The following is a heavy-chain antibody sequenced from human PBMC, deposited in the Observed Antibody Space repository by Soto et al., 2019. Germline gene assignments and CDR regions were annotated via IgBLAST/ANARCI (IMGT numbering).Heavy chain of an antibody. Sequence: PSETLSLTCTVSGGSISSYYWSWIRQPPGKGLEWIGYIYYSGSTNYNPSLKSRVTISVDTSKNQFSLKLSSVTAADTAVYYCARGITIFGVVSYSDYWGQGTLVTVSS. J-gene: IGHJ4*02. CDR3: ARGITIFGVVSYSDY. V-gene: IGHV4-59*01. CDR2: IYYSGST. D-gene: IGHD3-3*01. CDR1: GGSISSYY.